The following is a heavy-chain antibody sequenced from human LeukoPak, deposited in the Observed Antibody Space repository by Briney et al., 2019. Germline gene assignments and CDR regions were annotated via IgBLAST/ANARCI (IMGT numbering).Heavy chain of an antibody. CDR3: AKGSRGYSYGFYY. V-gene: IGHV4-38-2*01. Sequence: SETLSLTCAVSGYSISSGYYWGWSRQPPGKGLEWIGSIYHSGSTYYNPSLKSRVTISVDTSKNQFSLKLSSVTAADTAVYYCAKGSRGYSYGFYYWGQGTLVTVSS. CDR2: IYHSGST. D-gene: IGHD5-18*01. J-gene: IGHJ4*02. CDR1: GYSISSGYY.